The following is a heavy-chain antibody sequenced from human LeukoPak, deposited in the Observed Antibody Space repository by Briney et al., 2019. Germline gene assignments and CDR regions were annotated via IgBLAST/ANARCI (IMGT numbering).Heavy chain of an antibody. CDR3: ARANLDSGWYVYYFDY. V-gene: IGHV1-2*02. D-gene: IGHD6-19*01. J-gene: IGHJ4*02. CDR2: INPNSGGT. Sequence: ASVKVSCKASGYTFTSYDINWVRQATGQGLEWMGWINPNSGGTNYAQKFQGRVTMTRDTSISTAYMELSRLRSDDTAVYYCARANLDSGWYVYYFDYWGQGTLVTVSS. CDR1: GYTFTSYD.